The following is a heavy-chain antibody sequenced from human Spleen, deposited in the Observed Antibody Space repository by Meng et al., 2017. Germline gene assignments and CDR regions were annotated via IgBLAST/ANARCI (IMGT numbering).Heavy chain of an antibody. D-gene: IGHD4-11*01. CDR3: ARGPTTMAHDFDY. J-gene: IGHJ4*02. Sequence: RLQRWGAGLFRPSGTRSLTYFVSGGSFSDYYWSWIRQPPGKGLEWIGEINHRGGTNYNPSLESRATISVDTSQNNLSLKLSSVTAADSAVYYCARGPTTMAHDFDYWGQGTLVTVSS. CDR1: GGSFSDYY. V-gene: IGHV4-34*01. CDR2: INHRGGT.